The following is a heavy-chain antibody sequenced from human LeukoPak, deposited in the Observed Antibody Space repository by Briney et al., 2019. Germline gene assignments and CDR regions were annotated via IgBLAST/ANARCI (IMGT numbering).Heavy chain of an antibody. Sequence: SETLSLTCTVSGGSISSYYWSWIRQPPGKGLEWIGYIHQSGTTSYNPSLKSRVTISLDRSKNQFSLKLSSVTPADTAMYYCAKGYYYGSGSYSDPFDYWGQGTLVTVSS. CDR3: AKGYYYGSGSYSDPFDY. J-gene: IGHJ4*02. V-gene: IGHV4-59*12. CDR1: GGSISSYY. D-gene: IGHD3-10*01. CDR2: IHQSGTT.